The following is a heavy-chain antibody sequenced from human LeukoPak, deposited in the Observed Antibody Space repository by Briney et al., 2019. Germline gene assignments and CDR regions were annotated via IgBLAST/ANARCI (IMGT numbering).Heavy chain of an antibody. V-gene: IGHV1-8*01. CDR3: ARGPPNWGYDY. CDR1: GYTFTSYD. D-gene: IGHD7-27*01. J-gene: IGHJ4*02. CDR2: MSPNSGDT. Sequence: ASVKVSCKASGYTFTSYDFNWVRQATGQRPEWMGWMSPNSGDTDYAQKFQDRVTMTRNTSISTAYMELSSLRSDDTAVYYCARGPPNWGYDYWGPGTLVTVSS.